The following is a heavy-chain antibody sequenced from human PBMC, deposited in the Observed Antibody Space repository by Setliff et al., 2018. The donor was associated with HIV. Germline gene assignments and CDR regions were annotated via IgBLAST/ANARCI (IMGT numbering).Heavy chain of an antibody. D-gene: IGHD1-7*01. J-gene: IGHJ6*03. CDR2: IYYTGST. CDR1: GGSISSHY. V-gene: IGHV4-59*11. Sequence: TLSLTCSVSGGSISSHYWSWIRQPPGEGLEWIGNIYYTGSTKDNPSLKSRVTMSVDTSKNHFSLNLSSVSAADTAVYYCARGWQLELPGTYYYYMDVWGKGTTVTVSS. CDR3: ARGWQLELPGTYYYYMDV.